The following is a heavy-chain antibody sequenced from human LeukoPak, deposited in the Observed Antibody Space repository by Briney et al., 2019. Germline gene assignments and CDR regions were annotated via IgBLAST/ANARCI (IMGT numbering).Heavy chain of an antibody. D-gene: IGHD3-9*01. Sequence: ASVKVSCKASGYTFTSYAMHWVRQAPGQRLEWMGWINAGNGNTKYSQKFQGRVSITRDTSASTAYMELSSLRSEDTAVYYCARGPPLLRYFDWLFSFDYWGQGTLVTVSS. CDR2: INAGNGNT. J-gene: IGHJ4*02. V-gene: IGHV1-3*01. CDR3: ARGPPLLRYFDWLFSFDY. CDR1: GYTFTSYA.